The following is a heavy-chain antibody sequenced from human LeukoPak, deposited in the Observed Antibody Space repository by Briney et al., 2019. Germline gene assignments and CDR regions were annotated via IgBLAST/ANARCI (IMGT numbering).Heavy chain of an antibody. CDR2: INLDGSEK. D-gene: IGHD3-22*01. V-gene: IGHV3-7*01. CDR3: ARFTMTVVVINPGYFDY. Sequence: PGGSLRLSCAASGFTFSSYAMSWVRQAPGKGLEWVANINLDGSEKYYVDSVKGRFTISRDNANNSLYLQMNSLRVEDTAVYYCARFTMTVVVINPGYFDYWGQGILVTVSS. CDR1: GFTFSSYA. J-gene: IGHJ4*02.